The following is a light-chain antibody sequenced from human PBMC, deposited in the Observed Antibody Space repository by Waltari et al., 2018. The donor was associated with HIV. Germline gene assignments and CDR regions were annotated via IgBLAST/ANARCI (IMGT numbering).Light chain of an antibody. Sequence: QSALTQPPSVSGSPGQSVTISCTGTSSDVGTYNRVSWYQQPPGTAPKVGIYEVSNRASGVRDRFSGSRSGNTASLTISGLQAEDEADYYCSSFTTSSSLIFGGGTRLTVL. CDR1: SSDVGTYNR. CDR3: SSFTTSSSLI. V-gene: IGLV2-18*02. CDR2: EVS. J-gene: IGLJ2*01.